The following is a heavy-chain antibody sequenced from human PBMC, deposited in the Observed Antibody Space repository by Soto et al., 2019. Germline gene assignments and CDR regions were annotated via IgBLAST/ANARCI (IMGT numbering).Heavy chain of an antibody. D-gene: IGHD2-21*02. J-gene: IGHJ5*02. CDR3: ARIRIVNGDWYFDP. Sequence: QVQLQESGPGLVKPSETLSLTCTVSGDAISSDYWTWIRQPPGTGLEWIGNIYYSGSTDYNPSLQSRVRTSVDPSRKQLSLSLTSVTAADTALYYCARIRIVNGDWYFDPWGQGALVTVSS. CDR2: IYYSGST. V-gene: IGHV4-59*01. CDR1: GDAISSDY.